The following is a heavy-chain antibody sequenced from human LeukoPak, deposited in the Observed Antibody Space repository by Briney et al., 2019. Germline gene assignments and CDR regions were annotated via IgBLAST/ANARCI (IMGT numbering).Heavy chain of an antibody. D-gene: IGHD3-10*01. V-gene: IGHV3-30*03. CDR2: ISYDGSNK. CDR1: GFTFSSYG. Sequence: PGGSLRLSCAASGFTFSSYGMHWVRQAPGKGLEWVAVISYDGSNKYYADSVKGRFTISRDNAKNSLYLQMNSLRAEDTAVYYCARAKPKNMVRGLIMRRESRYYFDYWGQGTLVTVSS. J-gene: IGHJ4*02. CDR3: ARAKPKNMVRGLIMRRESRYYFDY.